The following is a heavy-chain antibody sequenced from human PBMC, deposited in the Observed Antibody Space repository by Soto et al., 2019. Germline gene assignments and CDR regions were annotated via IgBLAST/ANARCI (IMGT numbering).Heavy chain of an antibody. CDR2: INAGNGNT. CDR3: ASSAPLLLWFGGLVRSPEYYYYYYGMDV. CDR1: GYTFTSYA. J-gene: IGHJ6*02. D-gene: IGHD3-10*01. Sequence: ASVKVSCKASGYTFTSYAMHWVRQAPGQRLEWMGWINAGNGNTKYSQKFQGRVTITRDTSASTAYMELSSLRSEDTAVYYCASSAPLLLWFGGLVRSPEYYYYYYGMDVWGQGTTVTVSS. V-gene: IGHV1-3*01.